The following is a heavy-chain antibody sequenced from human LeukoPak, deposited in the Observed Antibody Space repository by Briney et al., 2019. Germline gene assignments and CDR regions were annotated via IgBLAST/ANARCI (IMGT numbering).Heavy chain of an antibody. V-gene: IGHV4-4*07. CDR3: ARDKGDTGNLSPYDSSCFYSKWVDP. CDR1: GGSISSYY. J-gene: IGHJ5*02. CDR2: IYTSGSA. D-gene: IGHD3-22*01. Sequence: SETLSLTCTVSGGSISSYYWSWIRQPAGEGLEWIGRIYTSGSANYNPSLKSRVTMSVDTSKNQFYLKLRSVTAADTAVYYCARDKGDTGNLSPYDSSCFYSKWVDPWGQGTLVTVSS.